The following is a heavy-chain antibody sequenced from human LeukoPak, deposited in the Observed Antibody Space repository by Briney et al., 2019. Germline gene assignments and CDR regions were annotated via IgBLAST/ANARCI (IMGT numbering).Heavy chain of an antibody. Sequence: GGSLRLSCAASGFTFSSYWMHWVRQAPGKGLVWVSRINSDGSSTSYADSVKGRFTISRDNSKNTLYLQMNSLRAEDTAVYYCARDLWDANPQRDYYYYGMDVWGQGTTVTVSS. CDR1: GFTFSSYW. J-gene: IGHJ6*02. V-gene: IGHV3-74*01. CDR3: ARDLWDANPQRDYYYYGMDV. CDR2: INSDGSST. D-gene: IGHD3-16*01.